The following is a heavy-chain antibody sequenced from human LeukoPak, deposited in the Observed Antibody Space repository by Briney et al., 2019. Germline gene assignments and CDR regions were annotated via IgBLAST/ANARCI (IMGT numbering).Heavy chain of an antibody. J-gene: IGHJ4*02. Sequence: SGTLSLTCAVSNGSISSSKWWSWVRQPPGKGLEWIGEISNSGNTNYNPSLKSRVTISIDKSKNQFSLKLSSVTAADTAVYYCATTAAITAPDNYFDSWGPGTLVTVSS. CDR1: NGSISSSKW. CDR3: ATTAAITAPDNYFDS. V-gene: IGHV4-4*02. D-gene: IGHD6-6*01. CDR2: ISNSGNT.